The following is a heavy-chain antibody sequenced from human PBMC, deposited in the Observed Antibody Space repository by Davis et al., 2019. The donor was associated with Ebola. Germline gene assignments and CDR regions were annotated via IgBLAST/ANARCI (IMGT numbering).Heavy chain of an antibody. CDR1: GYTFTGYY. V-gene: IGHV1-2*06. D-gene: IGHD6-13*01. CDR2: INPNSGGT. J-gene: IGHJ5*02. Sequence: ASVKVSCKASGYTFTGYYIHWVRQAPGQGLEWMGRINPNSGGTNYAQNVQGRVTMTTDTSTSTAYMELRSLRSDDTAVYYCARVVAAPNWFNPWGQGTLVTVSS. CDR3: ARVVAAPNWFNP.